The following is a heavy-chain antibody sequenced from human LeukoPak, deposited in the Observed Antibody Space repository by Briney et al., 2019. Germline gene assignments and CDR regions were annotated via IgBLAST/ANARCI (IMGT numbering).Heavy chain of an antibody. D-gene: IGHD2-2*01. CDR1: GFTCSSYA. J-gene: IGHJ3*02. V-gene: IGHV3-23*01. CDR3: AKDAQTVVVPAAMAPPDAFDI. Sequence: PGGSLRRSCAASGFTCSSYAMSWVRQAPGKGLEWVSAISGSGGSTYYADSVKGRFTISRDNSKNTLYLQMNSLRAEDTAVYYCAKDAQTVVVPAAMAPPDAFDIWGQGTMVTVSS. CDR2: ISGSGGST.